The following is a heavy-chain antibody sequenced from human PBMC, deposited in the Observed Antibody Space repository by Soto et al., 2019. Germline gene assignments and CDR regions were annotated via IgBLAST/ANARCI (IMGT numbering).Heavy chain of an antibody. J-gene: IGHJ6*02. V-gene: IGHV3-23*01. CDR3: AKGGRGQWELPEGAYYYYYYGMDV. CDR1: GFTFSSYA. CDR2: ISGSGGST. Sequence: GGSLRLSCAASGFTFSSYAMSWVRQAPGKGLEWVSAISGSGGSTYYADSVKGRFTISRANSKNALYLQMHSLRAEDTAVYYCAKGGRGQWELPEGAYYYYYYGMDVWGQGTTVTVSS. D-gene: IGHD1-26*01.